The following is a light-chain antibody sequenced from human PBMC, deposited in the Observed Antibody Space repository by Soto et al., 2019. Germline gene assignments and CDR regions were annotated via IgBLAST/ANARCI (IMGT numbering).Light chain of an antibody. Sequence: QSVLTQPASVSGSPGQSITISCTGTIGDVGGYNFVSWYQQYPGKAPKLMIYDVSNRPSGVSNRFSGSKSGNTASLTISGLQAEDEADYYCSSYTSSRTGVFGTGTKLTVL. J-gene: IGLJ1*01. CDR3: SSYTSSRTGV. CDR2: DVS. V-gene: IGLV2-14*01. CDR1: IGDVGGYNF.